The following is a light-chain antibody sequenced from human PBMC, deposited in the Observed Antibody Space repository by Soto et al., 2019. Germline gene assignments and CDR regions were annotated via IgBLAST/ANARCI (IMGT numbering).Light chain of an antibody. CDR1: QSVSSNY. Sequence: DIVLTQSPGTLSLSPGERATLSCRASQSVSSNYLAWYQQKPGQAPRLLIYGASTRATGVPDRFSGSGSGTDFTLTISRLEPEDFAVYHCQQYGRTFGQGTKVEIK. CDR3: QQYGRT. V-gene: IGKV3-20*01. J-gene: IGKJ1*01. CDR2: GAS.